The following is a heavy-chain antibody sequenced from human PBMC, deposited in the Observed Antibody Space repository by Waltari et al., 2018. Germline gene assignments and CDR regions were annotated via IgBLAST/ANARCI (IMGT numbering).Heavy chain of an antibody. Sequence: QVQLQESGPGLVKPSESLSLTCTVSGESMTTAASYWAWIRQPPGKGLQFIGSIYFSGSSYYWSSLQTRVAISMEPSKNQFSLTMTALTAADTAIYYCARVRTILTEAFLTWGPGTLVTVSP. J-gene: IGHJ3*01. V-gene: IGHV4-39*07. D-gene: IGHD3-9*01. CDR2: IYFSGSS. CDR3: ARVRTILTEAFLT. CDR1: GESMTTAASY.